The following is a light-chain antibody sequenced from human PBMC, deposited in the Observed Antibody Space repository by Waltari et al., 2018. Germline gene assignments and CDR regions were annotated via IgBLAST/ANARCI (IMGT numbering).Light chain of an antibody. J-gene: IGKJ1*01. CDR1: QSVLNSSTNKKY. V-gene: IGKV4-1*01. CDR3: QQYYSTPWT. Sequence: IVMTQSPDSLAVSLGERATINCKSSQSVLNSSTNKKYLAWYQQKQGQPPKLLIYWASTRESGVPDRFSGSGSGTDFTLTISSLQAEDVAVYYCQQYYSTPWTFGQGTKVEI. CDR2: WAS.